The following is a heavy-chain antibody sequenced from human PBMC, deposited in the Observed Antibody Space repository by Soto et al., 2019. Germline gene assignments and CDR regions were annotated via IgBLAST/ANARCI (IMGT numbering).Heavy chain of an antibody. CDR2: IKQDGGEK. D-gene: IGHD2-8*01. J-gene: IGHJ6*02. Sequence: GGSLRLSCAASRFTFSTYFISWVRQAPGKGLEWVANIKQDGGEKYYVDSVKGRFIISRDNAKNSVYLQMNSLRAEDTAVYYCARVGMNGNYYYYGMDVCGQGTKVTVSS. CDR3: ARVGMNGNYYYYGMDV. V-gene: IGHV3-7*03. CDR1: RFTFSTYF.